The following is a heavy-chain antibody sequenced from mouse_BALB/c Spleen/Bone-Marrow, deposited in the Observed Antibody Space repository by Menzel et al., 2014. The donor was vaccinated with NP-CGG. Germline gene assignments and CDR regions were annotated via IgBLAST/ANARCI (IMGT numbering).Heavy chain of an antibody. CDR1: GYTFXSYW. D-gene: IGHD1-2*01. Sequence: VKLMESGAELAKPGASVKMSCKASGYTFXSYWMHWVKQRPGQGLEWIGYINPRTGYTEYNREFKDKATLTADKSSSTAYMQLSSLTSEDSAVYYCARAPLLRLRNYFDYWGQGTTLTVSS. J-gene: IGHJ2*01. CDR3: ARAPLLRLRNYFDY. V-gene: IGHV1-7*01. CDR2: INPRTGYT.